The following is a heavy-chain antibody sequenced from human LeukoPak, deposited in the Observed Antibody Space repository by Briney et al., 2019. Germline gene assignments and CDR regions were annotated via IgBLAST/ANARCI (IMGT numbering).Heavy chain of an antibody. CDR2: IYYNGST. Sequence: PSETLSLTCTVSGGSVSSGSYYWSWIRQPPGKGLEWIGYIYYNGSTNYNPSLKSRVTISVDTSKNQFSLKLSSVTAADTAVYYCARDLGDPIDYWGQGTLVTVSS. D-gene: IGHD4-17*01. V-gene: IGHV4-61*01. CDR3: ARDLGDPIDY. CDR1: GGSVSSGSYY. J-gene: IGHJ4*02.